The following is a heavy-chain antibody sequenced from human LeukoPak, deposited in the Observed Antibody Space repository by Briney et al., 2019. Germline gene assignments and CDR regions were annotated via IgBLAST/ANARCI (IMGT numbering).Heavy chain of an antibody. CDR3: ARGPYKYVISANPDY. D-gene: IGHD1-1*01. CDR2: IRESGTSV. Sequence: GGSLRLSCAVSGFTANSYEMMWVRQAPGKGLEWISYIRESGTSVYADSVKGRFTISRDNAKNSLFLQMNSLRAEDTAVYYCARGPYKYVISANPDYWGQGTLVTVSS. V-gene: IGHV3-48*03. CDR1: GFTANSYE. J-gene: IGHJ4*02.